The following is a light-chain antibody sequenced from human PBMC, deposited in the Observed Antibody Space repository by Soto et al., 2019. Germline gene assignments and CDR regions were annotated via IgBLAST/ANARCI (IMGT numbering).Light chain of an antibody. Sequence: DIPMTQSPSSLSASVGDRVTITCRASQSISSYLNWYQQKPGKAPKLLIYAASSLQSAVPSRFSGSGSGTDFTLTISMLQPEDFATYYCQQSYSTLYTFSQGTKLDIK. J-gene: IGKJ2*01. CDR1: QSISSY. CDR2: AAS. V-gene: IGKV1-39*01. CDR3: QQSYSTLYT.